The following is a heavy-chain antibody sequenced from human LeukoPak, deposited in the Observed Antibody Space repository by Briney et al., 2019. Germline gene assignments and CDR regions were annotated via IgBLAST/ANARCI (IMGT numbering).Heavy chain of an antibody. D-gene: IGHD1-26*01. Sequence: SETLSLICTASGDSISSSSYFWGWIRQPPGKGLEWIGSIYYTGITHYNPFLKSRVTISVDTSKNQFSLRLSSVTATDTAVYYCATLGLLRGAGFNLATHFDFWGQGTLVTVSS. CDR2: IYYTGIT. CDR3: ATLGLLRGAGFNLATHFDF. CDR1: GDSISSSSYF. J-gene: IGHJ4*02. V-gene: IGHV4-39*01.